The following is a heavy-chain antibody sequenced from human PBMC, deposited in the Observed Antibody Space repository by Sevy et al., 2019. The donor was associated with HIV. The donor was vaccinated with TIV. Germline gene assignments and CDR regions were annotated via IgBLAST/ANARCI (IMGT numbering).Heavy chain of an antibody. CDR1: GFTFDHYE. J-gene: IGHJ4*02. D-gene: IGHD2-21*02. CDR3: ARQRSCGGDCYYFDN. V-gene: IGHV3-20*04. Sequence: GGSLRLSCAASGFTFDHYEMNWVRQTPGKGLEWVANINGNGRATGYANCVKGRFTISRDNARNSVLLQMNSLRGEETAFYYCARQRSCGGDCYYFDNWGQGTLVTVSS. CDR2: INGNGRAT.